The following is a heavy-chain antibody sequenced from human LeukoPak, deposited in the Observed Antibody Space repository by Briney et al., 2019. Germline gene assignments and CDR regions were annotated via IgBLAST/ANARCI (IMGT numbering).Heavy chain of an antibody. V-gene: IGHV1-2*02. Sequence: ASVKVSCKASGYTFAGFYMHWVRQAPGQGLEWVRWINPNTGDTNLSQKFQGRVSMTRDTSINTAYMDLTSLRVDDTAFYYCARGGSEGFDFWGQGALVTVSS. J-gene: IGHJ4*02. D-gene: IGHD1-26*01. CDR2: INPNTGDT. CDR3: ARGGSEGFDF. CDR1: GYTFAGFY.